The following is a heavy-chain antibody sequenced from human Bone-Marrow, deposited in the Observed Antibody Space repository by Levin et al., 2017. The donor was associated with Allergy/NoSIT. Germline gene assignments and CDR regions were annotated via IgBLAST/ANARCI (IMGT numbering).Heavy chain of an antibody. J-gene: IGHJ6*02. Sequence: PGGSLRLSCAASGFTFSSYGMHWVRQAPGKGLEWVAVISYDGSNKYYADSVKGRFTISRDNSKNTLYLQMNSLRAEDTAVYYCAKEHSSSWYRPGTYYYYGMDGWGQGTTVTVSS. CDR1: GFTFSSYG. CDR2: ISYDGSNK. V-gene: IGHV3-30*18. CDR3: AKEHSSSWYRPGTYYYYGMDG. D-gene: IGHD6-13*01.